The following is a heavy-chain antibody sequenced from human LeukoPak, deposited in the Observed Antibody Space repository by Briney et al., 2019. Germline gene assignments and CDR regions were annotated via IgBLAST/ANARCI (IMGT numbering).Heavy chain of an antibody. V-gene: IGHV4-39*01. D-gene: IGHD3-22*01. J-gene: IGHJ4*02. Sequence: SETLSLTCAVFGGSISSSNDYWGWIRQPPGKGLEYIGSIYYSGTTYYNPSLRSRISMSVDMSKNQFSLKLSSVTAADTAVYYCARHYYDSSGYRRDYYFDYWGQGTLVTVSS. CDR3: ARHYYDSSGYRRDYYFDY. CDR1: GGSISSSNDY. CDR2: IYYSGTT.